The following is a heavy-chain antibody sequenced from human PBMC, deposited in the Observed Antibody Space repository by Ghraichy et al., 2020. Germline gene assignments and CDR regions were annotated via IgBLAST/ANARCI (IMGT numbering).Heavy chain of an antibody. CDR3: MRDFGGSSD. CDR2: IKQDETQK. D-gene: IGHD1-26*01. CDR1: GFTFSNYW. J-gene: IGHJ4*02. V-gene: IGHV3-7*01. Sequence: HSCAASGFTFSNYWMTWVRQAPGKGLEWVANIKQDETQKYYVDSVKGRFTISRDNAKNLMYLQMNSLRAEDTAGYYCMRDFGGSSDWGQGTLVTVSS.